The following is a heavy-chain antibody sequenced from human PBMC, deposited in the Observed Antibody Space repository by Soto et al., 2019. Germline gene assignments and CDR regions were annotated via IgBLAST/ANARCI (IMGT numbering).Heavy chain of an antibody. CDR1: GFTFSSYS. D-gene: IGHD4-17*01. CDR3: ARVGTVLAY. Sequence: EVQLVETGGGLGQPGGSLRLSCAASGFTFSSYSMNWVRQDPGKGLDRVSYSSRSSSTINYADSVKGRITIASDNDTHAPYLQMTRLRAEDTAVYYCARVGTVLAYWGQGTLVTVSS. V-gene: IGHV3-48*04. CDR2: SSRSSSTI. J-gene: IGHJ4*02.